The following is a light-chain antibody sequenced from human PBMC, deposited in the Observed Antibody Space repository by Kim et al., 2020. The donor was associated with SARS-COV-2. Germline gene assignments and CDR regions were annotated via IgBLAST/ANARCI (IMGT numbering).Light chain of an antibody. V-gene: IGLV2-14*03. CDR3: SSYTSSSTPVV. J-gene: IGLJ2*01. CDR1: SSDVGGYNY. CDR2: DVS. Sequence: QSFTIFCTGTSSDVGGYNYVSWYQQHPGKAPKLMIYDVSNRPSGVSNRFSGSKSGNTASLTISGLQAEDEADYYCSSYTSSSTPVVFGGGTQLTVL.